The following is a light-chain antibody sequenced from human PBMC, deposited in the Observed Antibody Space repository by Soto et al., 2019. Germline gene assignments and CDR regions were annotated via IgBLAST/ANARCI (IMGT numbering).Light chain of an antibody. CDR3: QQNYNTLIT. V-gene: IGKV1-39*01. CDR1: QSISTY. Sequence: DIQMTQSPSSLSASVGDRVTITCRASQSISTYLNWYQQKPGKAPELMIFAASSLQSGVPSRFSGSGSGTDFTLTISSLQPEDFTTYYCQQNYNTLITFGQRRRPEI. J-gene: IGKJ5*01. CDR2: AAS.